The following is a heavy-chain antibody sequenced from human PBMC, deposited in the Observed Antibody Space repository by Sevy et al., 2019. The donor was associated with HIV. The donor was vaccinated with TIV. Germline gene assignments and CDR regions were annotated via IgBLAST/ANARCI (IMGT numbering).Heavy chain of an antibody. J-gene: IGHJ4*02. D-gene: IGHD3-22*01. CDR3: AKDVPSYYYDSSGIYY. CDR2: ISGSGGST. CDR1: GFTFSSYA. V-gene: IGHV3-23*01. Sequence: GGSLRLSCAASGFTFSSYAMSWVRQAPGKGLEWVSAISGSGGSTYYADSVKGRFTISRDNSKNTLYLQMNSLRAEDTAVYYCAKDVPSYYYDSSGIYYWGQGTLVTVSS.